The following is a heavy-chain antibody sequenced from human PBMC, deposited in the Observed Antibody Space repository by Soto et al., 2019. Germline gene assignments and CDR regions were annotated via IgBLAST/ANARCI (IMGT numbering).Heavy chain of an antibody. CDR1: EGTFNSYT. CDR3: ASGASRWYPYFFDS. Sequence: QAQVVQSGAEVRKPGSSVKLSCKASEGTFNSYTIAWVRQAPGQGLEWMGGIIPYYNTLNYAQKFQDRVTITADDSTNTVYMELSSLRSDDTAVYFCASGASRWYPYFFDSWAQGTLVTVSS. V-gene: IGHV1-69*01. J-gene: IGHJ4*02. CDR2: IIPYYNTL. D-gene: IGHD6-13*01.